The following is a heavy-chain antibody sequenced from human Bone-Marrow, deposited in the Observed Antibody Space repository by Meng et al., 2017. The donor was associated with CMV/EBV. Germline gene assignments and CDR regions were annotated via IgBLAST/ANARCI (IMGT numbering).Heavy chain of an antibody. CDR3: ARDFSIVVVPAAIPSYGMDV. J-gene: IGHJ6*02. Sequence: GGSLRLSCAASGFTFSSYSMNWVRQAPGKGLEWVSYISSSSSTIYYADSVKGRFTISRDNAKNSLYLQMNSLRAEDTAVYYCARDFSIVVVPAAIPSYGMDVWGQGTTVTVSS. D-gene: IGHD2-2*02. CDR1: GFTFSSYS. V-gene: IGHV3-48*04. CDR2: ISSSSSTI.